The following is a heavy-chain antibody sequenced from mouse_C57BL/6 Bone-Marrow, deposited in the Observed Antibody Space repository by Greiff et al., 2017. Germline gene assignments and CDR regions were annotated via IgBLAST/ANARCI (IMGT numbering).Heavy chain of an antibody. CDR2: IYPGSGNT. D-gene: IGHD3-3*01. V-gene: IGHV1-76*01. CDR3: ARRAHYYAMDY. CDR1: GYTFTDYY. J-gene: IGHJ4*01. Sequence: QVQLKESGAELVRPGASVKLSCKASGYTFTDYYINWVKQRPGQGLEWIARIYPGSGNTYYNEKFKGKATLTAEKSSSTAYMQLSSLTSEDSAVYFCARRAHYYAMDYWCQGTSVTVSS.